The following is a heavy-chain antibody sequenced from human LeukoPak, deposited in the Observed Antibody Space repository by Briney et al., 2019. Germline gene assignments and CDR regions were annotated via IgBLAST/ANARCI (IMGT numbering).Heavy chain of an antibody. Sequence: GGSLRLSCAASGLTFSSSWMSWVRQAPGKGLEWVANINQDGSEKYYVDSVKGRCTISRDNAKNALYLQMDSLRAEDTAVYYCAGDRGCNYWGQGTLVTVSS. V-gene: IGHV3-7*05. J-gene: IGHJ4*02. CDR3: AGDRGCNY. CDR1: GLTFSSSW. CDR2: INQDGSEK.